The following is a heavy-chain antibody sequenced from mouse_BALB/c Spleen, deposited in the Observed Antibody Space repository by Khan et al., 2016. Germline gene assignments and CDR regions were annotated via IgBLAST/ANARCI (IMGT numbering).Heavy chain of an antibody. D-gene: IGHD2-12*01. CDR3: ARRRITIGYFDY. CDR1: GYTFTSYD. Sequence: QIQLVQSGAELVKPGASVKLSCKASGYTFTSYDTNWVRQRPEQGHVWFGWIFPGDGSTKYNEKFKGKATLTTDKSSSTAYMQLSRLTSEDSAVYFCARRRITIGYFDYWSQGTTLTVSS. J-gene: IGHJ2*01. CDR2: IFPGDGST. V-gene: IGHV1S56*01.